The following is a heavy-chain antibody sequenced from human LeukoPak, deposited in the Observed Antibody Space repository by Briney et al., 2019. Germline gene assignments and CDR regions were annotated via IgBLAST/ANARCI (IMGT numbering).Heavy chain of an antibody. CDR1: GGSISSGDYY. J-gene: IGHJ4*02. CDR2: IYYSGST. CDR3: ARQSGSSWTGRYFDY. V-gene: IGHV4-30-4*01. D-gene: IGHD6-13*01. Sequence: IPSETLSLTCTVSGGSISSGDYYWSWIRQPPGKGLEWIGYIYYSGSTYYNPSLKSRVTISVDTSKNQFSLKLSSVTAADTAVYYCARQSGSSWTGRYFDYWGQGTLVTVSS.